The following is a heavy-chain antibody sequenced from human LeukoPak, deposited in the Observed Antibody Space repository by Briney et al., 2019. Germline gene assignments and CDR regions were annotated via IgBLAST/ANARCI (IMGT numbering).Heavy chain of an antibody. CDR3: ASLTYCGGDCYPTDY. D-gene: IGHD2-21*02. CDR1: GGSISSSNW. Sequence: SETLSLTCTVSGGSISSSNWWSWVRQPPGKGLEWIGEIYHSGSTNYNPSLKSRVTISVDKSKNQFSLKLSSVTAADTAVYYCASLTYCGGDCYPTDYWGQGTLVTVSS. J-gene: IGHJ4*02. V-gene: IGHV4-4*02. CDR2: IYHSGST.